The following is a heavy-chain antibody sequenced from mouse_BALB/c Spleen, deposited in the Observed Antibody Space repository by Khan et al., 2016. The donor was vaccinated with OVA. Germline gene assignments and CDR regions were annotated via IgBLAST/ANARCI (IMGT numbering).Heavy chain of an antibody. Sequence: EVELVESEGGLVKPGGSLKLSCAASGFAFSSYDMSWVRQTPERRLEWVALISNGDSYTNYPDSVKGRFTISRDNARNTLYLPVSSLRSEDTSLYYCARHVRLNPSFAMDYWGQGTSVTVSS. J-gene: IGHJ4*01. CDR1: GFAFSSYD. V-gene: IGHV5-9*02. CDR2: ISNGDSYT. CDR3: ARHVRLNPSFAMDY.